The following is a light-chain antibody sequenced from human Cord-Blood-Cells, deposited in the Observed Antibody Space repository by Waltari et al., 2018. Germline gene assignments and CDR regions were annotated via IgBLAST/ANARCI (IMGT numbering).Light chain of an antibody. CDR3: QQYNSNSLT. CDR2: DAS. CDR1: QSISSW. J-gene: IGKJ1*01. V-gene: IGKV1-5*01. Sequence: DIQMTQSPSTLSASVGDRVTITCRASQSISSWLAWYQQKPGKAPKLLIYDASSLESGVPSRFSGSGSGTEFTLTISSLQPDDFATYYYQQYNSNSLTFGQGTKVEIK.